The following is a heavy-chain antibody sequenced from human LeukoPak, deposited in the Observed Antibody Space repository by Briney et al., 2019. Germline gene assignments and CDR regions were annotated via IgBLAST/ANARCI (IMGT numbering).Heavy chain of an antibody. Sequence: PSETLSLTCTVSGGSISSYYWSWIRQPPGKGLECIGYISYSGSTNYNPSLKSRVTMSVDTSKNQFSLKLNSVAAADTAVYYCARRMVHSALDLFDDWGQGTLVTVSS. D-gene: IGHD2-8*01. CDR3: ARRMVHSALDLFDD. J-gene: IGHJ4*02. V-gene: IGHV4-59*01. CDR2: ISYSGST. CDR1: GGSISSYY.